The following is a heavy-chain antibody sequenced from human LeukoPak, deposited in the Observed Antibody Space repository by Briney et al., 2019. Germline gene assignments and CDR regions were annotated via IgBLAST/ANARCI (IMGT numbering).Heavy chain of an antibody. V-gene: IGHV4-4*02. CDR2: VYHSGST. Sequence: SETLSLTCAVSGVSVRSYNYWSWVRQPPGKSLERLGEVYHSGSTIYNPSLESRITISMDTSKNQFSLRLTSVTAADTAVYYCVRVAVEKASIKGLDVWGRGTMVTVSS. CDR3: VRVAVEKASIKGLDV. CDR1: GVSVRSYNY. D-gene: IGHD5-24*01. J-gene: IGHJ3*01.